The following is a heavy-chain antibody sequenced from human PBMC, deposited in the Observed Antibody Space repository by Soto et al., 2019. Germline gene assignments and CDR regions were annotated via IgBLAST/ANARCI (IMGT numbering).Heavy chain of an antibody. CDR1: GYKFFSYC. Sequence: ASVKVSCKASGYKFFSYCMCWVRQASGQGLERMGWITAHNGNTNYPQKIPGRVIMTTDTSTSTAYMELRSLRADDTALYYRASIKEYYDYVWGSDRPIGYFEYWGQGTLVTVPS. CDR2: ITAHNGNT. J-gene: IGHJ4*02. V-gene: IGHV1-18*01. CDR3: ASIKEYYDYVWGSDRPIGYFEY. D-gene: IGHD3-16*02.